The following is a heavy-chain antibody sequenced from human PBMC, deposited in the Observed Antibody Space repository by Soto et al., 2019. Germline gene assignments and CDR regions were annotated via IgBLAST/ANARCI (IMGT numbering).Heavy chain of an antibody. V-gene: IGHV4-30-4*01. J-gene: IGHJ4*02. CDR2: IYYSGST. D-gene: IGHD3-10*01. Sequence: PSETLSLTCTVSGGSISSGDYYWSWIRQPPGKGLEWIGYIYYSGSTYYNPSLKSRVTISVDTSKNQFSLKLSSVTAADTAVYYCARAGAGSYYSGSGMTYWGQGTLVTVSS. CDR3: ARAGAGSYYSGSGMTY. CDR1: GGSISSGDYY.